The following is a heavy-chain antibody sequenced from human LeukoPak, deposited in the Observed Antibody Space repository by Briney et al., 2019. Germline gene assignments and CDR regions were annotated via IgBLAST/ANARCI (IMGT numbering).Heavy chain of an antibody. Sequence: GGSLRLSCAASGFTVRGNYMSWVRQAPGKGLEWVSVLYSGGSIFYADSVKGRFTISRDNSKNTLYLQMNSLRVEDTAVYYCATDLGRFDCWGQGTLVTVSS. CDR1: GFTVRGNY. J-gene: IGHJ4*02. CDR3: ATDLGRFDC. V-gene: IGHV3-66*01. D-gene: IGHD1-14*01. CDR2: LYSGGSI.